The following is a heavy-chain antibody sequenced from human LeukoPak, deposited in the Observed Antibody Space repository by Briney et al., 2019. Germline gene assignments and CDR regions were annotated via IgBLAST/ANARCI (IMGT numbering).Heavy chain of an antibody. Sequence: SETLSLTCAVSGGSISSGGYSWSWIRQPPGKGLEWIGYIYHSGSTYYNPSLKSRVTISVDTSKNQFSLKLSSVTAADTAVYYCARYCSSTSCYYFRWFGEFDAFDIWGQGTMVTVSS. V-gene: IGHV4-30-2*01. D-gene: IGHD2-2*01. CDR2: IYHSGST. CDR3: ARYCSSTSCYYFRWFGEFDAFDI. J-gene: IGHJ3*02. CDR1: GGSISSGGYS.